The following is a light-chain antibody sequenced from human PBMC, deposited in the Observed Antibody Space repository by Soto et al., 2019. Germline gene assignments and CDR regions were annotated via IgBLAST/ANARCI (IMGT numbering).Light chain of an antibody. J-gene: IGKJ1*01. CDR1: QTINSY. V-gene: IGKV1D-13*01. CDR3: QQYNNWPRT. CDR2: AAS. Sequence: IPMTQSPSSLSASVGDRVTITCRASQTINSYLDWYQQKPGKAPKLLIYAASILESGVPSRFSGSASGTDFTLTISSLQPDDLAIYYCQQYNNWPRTFGQGTKVDIK.